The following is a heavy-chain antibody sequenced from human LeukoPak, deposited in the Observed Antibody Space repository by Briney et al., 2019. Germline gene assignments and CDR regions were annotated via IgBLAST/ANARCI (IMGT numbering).Heavy chain of an antibody. V-gene: IGHV4-30-2*01. CDR1: GGSISSGGYY. Sequence: PSQTLSLTCTVSGGSISSGGYYWSWIRQPPGKGLEWIGYIYHSGSTYYNPSLKSRVTISVDRSKNQFSLKLSSVTAADTAVYYCARDPRREDTGDAFDIWGQGTMVTVSS. CDR3: ARDPRREDTGDAFDI. J-gene: IGHJ3*02. D-gene: IGHD2-15*01. CDR2: IYHSGST.